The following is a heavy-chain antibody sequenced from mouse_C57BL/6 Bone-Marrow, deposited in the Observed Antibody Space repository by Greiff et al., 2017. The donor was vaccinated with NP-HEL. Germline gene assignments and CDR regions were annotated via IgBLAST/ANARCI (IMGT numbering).Heavy chain of an antibody. D-gene: IGHD2-1*01. CDR2: SRNKANDYTT. Sequence: EVQVVESGGGLVQSGRSLRLSCATSGFTFSDFYMEWVRQAPGKGLEWIAASRNKANDYTTEYSASVKGRFIVSRDTSQSILYLQMNALRAEDTAIYYCARDAVGYGNFAMDYWGQGTSVTVSS. CDR3: ARDAVGYGNFAMDY. V-gene: IGHV7-1*01. J-gene: IGHJ4*01. CDR1: GFTFSDFY.